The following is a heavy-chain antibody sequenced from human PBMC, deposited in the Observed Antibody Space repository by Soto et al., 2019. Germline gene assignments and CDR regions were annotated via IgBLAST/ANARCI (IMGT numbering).Heavy chain of an antibody. V-gene: IGHV3-23*01. CDR2: ISDSGST. D-gene: IGHD2-2*01. Sequence: EVQLLESGGGLVQPGGSLRLSCTASGFTFSTYAMSWVRQAPGKGLEWVSTISDSGSTYYADSVKGRFTISRDNSKNTLYLEMNSLRAEDTAVYYCAKDKGWRYSSRTSCLYSFDYWGQGTLVTVSS. CDR1: GFTFSTYA. J-gene: IGHJ4*02. CDR3: AKDKGWRYSSRTSCLYSFDY.